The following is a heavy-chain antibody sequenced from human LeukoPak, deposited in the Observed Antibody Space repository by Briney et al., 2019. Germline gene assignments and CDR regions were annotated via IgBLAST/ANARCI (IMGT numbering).Heavy chain of an antibody. CDR1: GGAITNYY. D-gene: IGHD3-16*01. V-gene: IGHV4-59*03. J-gene: IGHJ4*02. CDR3: AIRGSWGEPRPFDY. CDR2: IYYTGST. Sequence: SETLSLTCGVSGGAITNYYWNWIRQAPGKGLEWLGYIYYTGSTTYNPSVKSRITISLDTSKKQISLKLRSVTAADTAVYYCAIRGSWGEPRPFDYWGQGSLVTVSS.